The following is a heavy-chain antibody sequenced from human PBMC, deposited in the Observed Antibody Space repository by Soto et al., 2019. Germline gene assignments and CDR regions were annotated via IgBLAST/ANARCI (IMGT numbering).Heavy chain of an antibody. CDR3: ARDADMVRGVPGDV. CDR1: GFTFSSHW. D-gene: IGHD3-10*01. Sequence: EVQLVESGGGLVQPGGSLRLSCAASGFTFSSHWMHWVRQAPGKGLVWVSRIESDGSSANYADSVKGRFTISRDNAKNTLYLQMNSLRAEDTAVYYCARDADMVRGVPGDVWGQGTTVTVSS. J-gene: IGHJ6*02. CDR2: IESDGSSA. V-gene: IGHV3-74*01.